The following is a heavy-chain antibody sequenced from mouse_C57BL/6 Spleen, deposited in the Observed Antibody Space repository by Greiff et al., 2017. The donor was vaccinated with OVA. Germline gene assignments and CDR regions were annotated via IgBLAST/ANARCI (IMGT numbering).Heavy chain of an antibody. V-gene: IGHV5-4*01. J-gene: IGHJ3*01. D-gene: IGHD2-3*01. CDR3: ARDHDGYSRSWFAY. CDR2: ISDGGSYT. CDR1: GFTFSSYA. Sequence: EVHLVESGGGLVKPGGSLKLSCAASGFTFSSYAMSWVRQTPEKRLEWVATISDGGSYTYYPDNVKGRFTISRDNAKNNLYLQMGHLKSEDTAMYYCARDHDGYSRSWFAYWGQGTLVTVSA.